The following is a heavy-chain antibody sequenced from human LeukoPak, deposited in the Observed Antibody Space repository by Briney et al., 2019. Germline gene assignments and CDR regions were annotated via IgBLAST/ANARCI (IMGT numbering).Heavy chain of an antibody. Sequence: GASVKVSCKASGYTFTSYGISWVRQAPGQGLEWMGWISAYNGNTNYAQKLQGRVTMTTDTSTSTVYMDLSGLRSEDTAVYYCARGGVRTAASSLGYWSQGTLVTVSS. CDR1: GYTFTSYG. J-gene: IGHJ4*01. CDR3: ARGGVRTAASSLGY. V-gene: IGHV1-18*01. D-gene: IGHD6-13*01. CDR2: ISAYNGNT.